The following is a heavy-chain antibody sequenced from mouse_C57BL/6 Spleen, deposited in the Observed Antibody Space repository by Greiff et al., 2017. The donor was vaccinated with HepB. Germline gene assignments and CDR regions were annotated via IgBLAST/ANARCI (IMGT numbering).Heavy chain of an antibody. CDR3: TRSPLYYYGSSYPFDY. Sequence: VQLVESGAELVRPGASVTLSCKASGYTFTDYEMHWVKQTPVHGLEWIGAIDPETGGTAYNQKFKGKAILTADKSSSTAYMELRSLTSEESAVYYCTRSPLYYYGSSYPFDYWGQGTTLTVSS. D-gene: IGHD1-1*01. V-gene: IGHV1-15*01. CDR1: GYTFTDYE. J-gene: IGHJ2*01. CDR2: IDPETGGT.